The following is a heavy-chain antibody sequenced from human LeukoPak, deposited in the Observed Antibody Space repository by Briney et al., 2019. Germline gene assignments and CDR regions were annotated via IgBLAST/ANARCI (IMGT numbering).Heavy chain of an antibody. D-gene: IGHD2-21*02. V-gene: IGHV1-18*01. CDR2: ISAYNGNT. Sequence: ASVKVSYKASGYTFTSYGISWVRQAPGQGLEWMGWISAYNGNTNYAQKLQGRVTMTTDTSTSTAYMELRSLRSDDTAVYYCARDRMGRDDFDYWGQGTLVTVSS. CDR3: ARDRMGRDDFDY. J-gene: IGHJ4*02. CDR1: GYTFTSYG.